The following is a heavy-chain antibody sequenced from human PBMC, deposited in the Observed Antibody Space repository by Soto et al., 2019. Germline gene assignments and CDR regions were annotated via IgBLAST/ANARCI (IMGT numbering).Heavy chain of an antibody. CDR1: GGSCSGYY. CDR3: AYKDTAMGRYYYYMDV. D-gene: IGHD5-18*01. CDR2: INHSGST. Sequence: PSETLSLTCAVYGGSCSGYYWSWIRQPPGKGLEWIGEINHSGSTNYNPSLKSRVPISVDTSKNQFSLKLSSVPAADTAVYYCAYKDTAMGRYYYYMDVWGKGTMVTVSS. V-gene: IGHV4-34*01. J-gene: IGHJ6*03.